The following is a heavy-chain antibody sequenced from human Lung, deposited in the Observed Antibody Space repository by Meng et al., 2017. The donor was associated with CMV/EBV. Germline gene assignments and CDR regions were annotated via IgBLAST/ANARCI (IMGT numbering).Heavy chain of an antibody. J-gene: IGHJ3*01. V-gene: IGHV4-39*07. CDR2: ISYSGST. Sequence: SETLSLTCTVSGGSVTSSENYWVWIRQPPGKGLEWIGSISYSGSTTYNLSLKSRVTISVDTSENQFSLEVRSVTAADTAVYYCAREDQLLYNDGFDLWGKGTTVT. D-gene: IGHD2-2*02. CDR3: AREDQLLYNDGFDL. CDR1: GGSVTSSENY.